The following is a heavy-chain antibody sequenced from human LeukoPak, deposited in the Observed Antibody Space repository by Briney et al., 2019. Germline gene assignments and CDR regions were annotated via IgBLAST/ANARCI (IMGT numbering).Heavy chain of an antibody. CDR1: GGSFSGYY. Sequence: SETLSLTCAVYGGSFSGYYWSWIRQPPGKGLEWIGEINHSGSTNYNPSLKSRVTISVDTSKNQFSLKLSSVTAADTAVYYCARVGIAAAGTFRAYCYYYYGMDVWGQGTTVTVSS. CDR3: ARVGIAAAGTFRAYCYYYYGMDV. D-gene: IGHD6-13*01. CDR2: INHSGST. J-gene: IGHJ6*02. V-gene: IGHV4-34*01.